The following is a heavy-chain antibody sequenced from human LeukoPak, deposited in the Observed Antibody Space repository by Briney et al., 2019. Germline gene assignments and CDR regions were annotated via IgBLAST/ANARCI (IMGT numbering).Heavy chain of an antibody. CDR2: IYYSGNT. CDR1: GVSISNFDYY. D-gene: IGHD3-10*01. V-gene: IGHV4-39*01. J-gene: IGHJ6*03. CDR3: AKHQESMIRGVLYHMDV. Sequence: SETLSLTCTVSGVSISNFDYYWGWIRQPPGKGLEWIGSIYYSGNTYYSPSLKSRLTISVDTSKNQFSLRLSSVTAADTAVYYCAKHQESMIRGVLYHMDVWGKGTTVSISS.